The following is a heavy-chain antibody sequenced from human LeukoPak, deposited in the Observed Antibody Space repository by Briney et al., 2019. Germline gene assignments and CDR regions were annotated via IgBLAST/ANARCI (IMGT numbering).Heavy chain of an antibody. CDR1: GYSFTSYW. CDR3: ARHHTFGIAAAGDY. Sequence: KCGESLQISCKGSGYSFTSYWIGWVRQMPGKGLGWMGIIYPGDSDTRYSPSFQGQVTISADKSISTAYLQWSSLKASDTAMYYCARHHTFGIAAAGDYWGQGTLVTVSS. J-gene: IGHJ4*02. D-gene: IGHD6-13*01. V-gene: IGHV5-51*01. CDR2: IYPGDSDT.